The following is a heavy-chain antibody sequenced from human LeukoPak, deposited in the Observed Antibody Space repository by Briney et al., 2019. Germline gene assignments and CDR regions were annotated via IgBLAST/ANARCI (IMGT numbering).Heavy chain of an antibody. CDR2: INPSGGST. CDR3: ARYYSYGLDY. CDR1: GYTFTGYY. V-gene: IGHV1-46*01. D-gene: IGHD5-18*01. J-gene: IGHJ4*02. Sequence: ASVKVSCKASGYTFTGYYMHWVRQAPGQGLEWMGIINPSGGSTSYARKFQGRVTMTRDMSTSTVYMELSSLRSEDTAVYYCARYYSYGLDYWGQGTLATVSS.